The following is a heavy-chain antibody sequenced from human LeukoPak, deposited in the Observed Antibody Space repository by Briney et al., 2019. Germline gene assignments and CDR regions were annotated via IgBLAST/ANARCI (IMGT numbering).Heavy chain of an antibody. V-gene: IGHV3-30*04. D-gene: IGHD3-16*02. CDR1: GFTFSTYA. J-gene: IGHJ4*02. CDR3: ARSRSEGRYDY. Sequence: GGSLRLSCAASGFTFSTYAIHWVRQAPGKGLEWVAVISYDGSDKYYADSVKGRFTISRDNSNNTLYLQMNSLRTEDTAVYYCARSRSEGRYDYWGQGTLVTVSS. CDR2: ISYDGSDK.